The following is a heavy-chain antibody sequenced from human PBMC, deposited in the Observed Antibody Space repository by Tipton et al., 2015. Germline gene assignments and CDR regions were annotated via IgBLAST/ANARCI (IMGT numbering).Heavy chain of an antibody. D-gene: IGHD3-3*01. CDR1: GGSITSDY. Sequence: TLSLTCNVSGGSITSDYWSWIRQPPGKGLEWIGEIFHTGNTNYNPSLMSRLTISVDKSKNQFSLKLSSVTAADTALYYCARVRFLQYLEHWHFDLWGRGTLVTVSS. CDR2: IFHTGNT. V-gene: IGHV4-34*12. J-gene: IGHJ2*01. CDR3: ARVRFLQYLEHWHFDL.